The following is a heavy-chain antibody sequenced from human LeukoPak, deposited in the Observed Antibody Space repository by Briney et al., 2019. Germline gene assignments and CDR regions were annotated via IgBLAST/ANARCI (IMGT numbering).Heavy chain of an antibody. CDR2: IIPIFGTA. V-gene: IGHV1-69*05. D-gene: IGHD6-19*01. Sequence: SVKVSCKASGGTFSSYAIIWVRQAPGQGLEWMGGIIPIFGTANYAQKFQGRVTITTDESTGTAYMELSSLRSEDTAVYYCARAAVAGGYYYYYMDVWGKGTTVTVSS. CDR1: GGTFSSYA. CDR3: ARAAVAGGYYYYYMDV. J-gene: IGHJ6*03.